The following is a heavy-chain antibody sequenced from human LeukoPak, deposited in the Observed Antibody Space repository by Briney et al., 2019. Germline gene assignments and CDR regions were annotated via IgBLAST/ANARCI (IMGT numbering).Heavy chain of an antibody. V-gene: IGHV1-69*06. CDR3: ARSLWTTSNYFDY. CDR1: GGTFSSYA. J-gene: IGHJ4*02. Sequence: SSVKVSCKASGGTFSSYAISWVRQAPGQGLEWMGGIIPIFGTANYAQKFQGRVTITADKSTSTAYMELSSLRSEDTAVHYCARSLWTTSNYFDYWGQGTLVTVSS. CDR2: IIPIFGTA. D-gene: IGHD3/OR15-3a*01.